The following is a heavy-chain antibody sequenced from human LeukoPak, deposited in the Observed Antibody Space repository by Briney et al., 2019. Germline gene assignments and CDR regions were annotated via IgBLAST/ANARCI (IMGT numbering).Heavy chain of an antibody. CDR2: IKRDGSDQ. CDR1: GFTFSDYW. J-gene: IGHJ4*02. Sequence: PGGSLRLSCAASGFTFSDYWMNRVRQTPGKGLEWVANIKRDGSDQNYVDSVKGRFTISRDNAKNSLYLQMNSLRAEDTAMYYCVGPKDWGQGTLVTVSS. V-gene: IGHV3-7*01. CDR3: VGPKD.